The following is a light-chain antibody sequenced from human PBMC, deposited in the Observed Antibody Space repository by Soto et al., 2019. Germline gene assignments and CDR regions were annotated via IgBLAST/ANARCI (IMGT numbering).Light chain of an antibody. J-gene: IGKJ2*01. CDR1: QSISSW. V-gene: IGKV1-5*01. Sequence: DIQMTQSPSTLSASVGDRVTITCRASQSISSWLAWYQQKPGKAPKLLIYDASSLESGVPSRFSGSGSGTEFTLTISSLQPDDFATYYCQQTYRSSYTFGQGTKLEI. CDR2: DAS. CDR3: QQTYRSSYT.